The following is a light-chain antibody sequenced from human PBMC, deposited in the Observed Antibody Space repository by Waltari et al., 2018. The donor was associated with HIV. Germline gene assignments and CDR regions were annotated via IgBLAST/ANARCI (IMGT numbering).Light chain of an antibody. CDR2: SDK. V-gene: IGLV1-44*01. J-gene: IGLJ1*01. CDR3: ATWDDSLGTYV. Sequence: QSVLTQPPSASGTPGQRVTISCSGGNSNTGSNTVNWYRHLPGTAPKLLVYSDKQRPSGVPDRISGSKSGTSASLAISGLQSEDEADYYCATWDDSLGTYVFGTATKVTVL. CDR1: NSNTGSNT.